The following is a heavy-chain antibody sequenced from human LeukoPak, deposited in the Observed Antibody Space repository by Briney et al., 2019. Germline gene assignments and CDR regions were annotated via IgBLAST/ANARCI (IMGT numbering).Heavy chain of an antibody. CDR1: GGSFSGYY. D-gene: IGHD5-24*01. J-gene: IGHJ2*01. CDR3: ARAKVKMATLTYWYSVL. CDR2: INHSGST. V-gene: IGHV4-34*01. Sequence: PSETLSLTCAVYGGSFSGYYWSWIRQPPGKGLEWIGEINHSGSTNYNPSLKSRVTISVDTSKNQFSLKLSSVTAPDTAVYYCARAKVKMATLTYWYSVLWGRAPLVTFP.